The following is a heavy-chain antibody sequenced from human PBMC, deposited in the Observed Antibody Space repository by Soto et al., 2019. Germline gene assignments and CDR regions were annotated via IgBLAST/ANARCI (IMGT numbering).Heavy chain of an antibody. CDR1: GFTFSRYG. Sequence: SLRLSCAASGFTFSRYGLPWFRQAPCKVLEWVEVIWYDGSNKYYADSVKGRFTISRDNSKNTLYLQMNSLRAEDTAVYYCARGGVAARRNYYYGTDVWGQGTTVTVSS. J-gene: IGHJ6*01. CDR2: IWYDGSNK. D-gene: IGHD6-6*01. CDR3: ARGGVAARRNYYYGTDV. V-gene: IGHV3-33*01.